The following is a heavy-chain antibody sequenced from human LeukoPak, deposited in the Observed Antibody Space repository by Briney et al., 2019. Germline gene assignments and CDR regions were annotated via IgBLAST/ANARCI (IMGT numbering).Heavy chain of an antibody. D-gene: IGHD2-15*01. J-gene: IGHJ4*02. V-gene: IGHV4-30-4*08. Sequence: SETLSLTCTVSGGSISSGDYYWSWIRQPPGKGLEWIGYIYYSGSTYYNPSLKSRVTISVDTSKNQFSLKLSSVTAADTAVYYCARRLTVVPLAGSFDYWGQGTLVTVSS. CDR3: ARRLTVVPLAGSFDY. CDR1: GGSISSGDYY. CDR2: IYYSGST.